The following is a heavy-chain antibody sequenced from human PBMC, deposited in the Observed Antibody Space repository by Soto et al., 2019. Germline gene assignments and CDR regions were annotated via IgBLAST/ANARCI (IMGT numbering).Heavy chain of an antibody. V-gene: IGHV4-59*08. CDR2: IEYGGRT. J-gene: IGHJ4*02. D-gene: IGHD3-10*01. Sequence: PSETLSLTCTGSGVSVSQYYWSWIRQPPGKGLEWIGYIEYGGRTSYNPSLKSRVIISKDIFNNQFSLKLNSVTAADSAVYYCEGAGGRWGPGALVTVSS. CDR1: GVSVSQYY. CDR3: EGAGGR.